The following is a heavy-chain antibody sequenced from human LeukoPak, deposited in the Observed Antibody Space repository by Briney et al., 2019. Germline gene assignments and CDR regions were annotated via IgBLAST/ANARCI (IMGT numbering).Heavy chain of an antibody. Sequence: GGSLRLSCGASGFIFSNYNMNWVRQAPEKGLEWVSSISITSTYVYYADSVKGRFTISRDNAKNSLYLQMNSLRTEDTALYYCAKHGYSYGYDYWGQGTLVTVSS. CDR3: AKHGYSYGYDY. D-gene: IGHD5-18*01. CDR2: ISITSTYV. CDR1: GFIFSNYN. J-gene: IGHJ4*02. V-gene: IGHV3-21*04.